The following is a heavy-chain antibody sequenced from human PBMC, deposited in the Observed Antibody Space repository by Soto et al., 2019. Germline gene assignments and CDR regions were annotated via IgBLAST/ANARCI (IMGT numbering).Heavy chain of an antibody. CDR1: GFTFSSYS. CDR3: ARDHDSSGWYGRAFDI. Sequence: GGSLRLSCAASGFTFSSYSMNWVRQAPGKGLEWVSSISSSSYIYYADSVKGRFTISRDNAKNSLYLQMNSLRAEDTAVYYCARDHDSSGWYGRAFDIWGQGTMVTVSS. V-gene: IGHV3-21*01. J-gene: IGHJ3*02. CDR2: ISSSSYI. D-gene: IGHD6-19*01.